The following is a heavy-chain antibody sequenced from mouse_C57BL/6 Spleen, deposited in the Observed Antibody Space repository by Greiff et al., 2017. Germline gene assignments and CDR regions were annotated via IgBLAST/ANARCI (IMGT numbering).Heavy chain of an antibody. J-gene: IGHJ1*03. CDR2: ISSGSSTL. CDR3: ARGRPYYGSSYGYFDV. D-gene: IGHD1-1*01. Sequence: EVKLMESGGGLVKPGGSLKLSCAASGFTFSDYGMHWVRQAPEKGLEWVAYISSGSSTLYYADTVKGRFTISRDNAKNTLFLQMTSLRSEDTAMYYCARGRPYYGSSYGYFDVWGTGTTVTVSS. CDR1: GFTFSDYG. V-gene: IGHV5-17*01.